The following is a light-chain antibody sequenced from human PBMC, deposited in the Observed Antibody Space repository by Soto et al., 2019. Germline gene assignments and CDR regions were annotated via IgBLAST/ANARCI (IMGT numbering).Light chain of an antibody. V-gene: IGKV1-39*01. J-gene: IGKJ3*01. Sequence: DIQMTQSPSSLSASAGARVTISCRASESIGSHLNWYQQKPGQAPKALIYAVSSLQSGVPTRFSGSGSGTDFTLTITSLQPEDFGTYYCQQSYSAPQFTFGPGTKVEIK. CDR2: AVS. CDR1: ESIGSH. CDR3: QQSYSAPQFT.